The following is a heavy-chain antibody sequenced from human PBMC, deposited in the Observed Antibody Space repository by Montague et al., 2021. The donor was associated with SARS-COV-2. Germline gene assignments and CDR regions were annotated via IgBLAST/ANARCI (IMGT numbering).Heavy chain of an antibody. D-gene: IGHD6-13*01. Sequence: SLRLSCAASGFTFSTYPMHWVRQAPGKGLEWLVVISYDGSKKDYADSVKGRFTISRDNSENMLYLQMNSLRAEDTAVYYRAKEQYSSSWSDFDYWGQGTLVTVSS. J-gene: IGHJ4*02. CDR2: ISYDGSKK. CDR1: GFTFSTYP. V-gene: IGHV3-30*04. CDR3: AKEQYSSSWSDFDY.